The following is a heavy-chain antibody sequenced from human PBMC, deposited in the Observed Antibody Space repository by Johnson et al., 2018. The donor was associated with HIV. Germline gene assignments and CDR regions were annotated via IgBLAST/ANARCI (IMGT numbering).Heavy chain of an antibody. CDR1: GFTFSSYD. CDR3: ASRYTVDAFDI. V-gene: IGHV3-13*01. Sequence: VLLVESGGGLVQPGGSLRLSCAASGFTFSSYDMHWVRQATGKGLEWVSAIGTAGDTYYPGSVKGRFTISRDNAKNSLYLQMNSLRAEDTALYYCASRYTVDAFDIWGQGTMVTVSS. CDR2: IGTAGDT. D-gene: IGHD1-1*01. J-gene: IGHJ3*02.